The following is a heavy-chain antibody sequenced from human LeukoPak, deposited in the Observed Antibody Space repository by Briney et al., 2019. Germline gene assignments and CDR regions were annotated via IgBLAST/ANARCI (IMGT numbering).Heavy chain of an antibody. V-gene: IGHV4-39*01. CDR1: GGSISSSSYY. J-gene: IGHJ4*02. CDR2: IYYSGST. CDR3: ARHERWPAAYKRYYFDY. D-gene: IGHD2-2*01. Sequence: SETLSLTCTVSGGSISSSSYYWGWIRQPPGKGLEWIGSIYYSGSTYYNPSLKSRVTISVDTSKNQFSLKLSSVTAADTAVYYCARHERWPAAYKRYYFDYWGQGTLVTVSS.